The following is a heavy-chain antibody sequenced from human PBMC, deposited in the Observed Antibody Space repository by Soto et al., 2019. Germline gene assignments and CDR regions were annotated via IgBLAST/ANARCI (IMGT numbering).Heavy chain of an antibody. J-gene: IGHJ4*02. Sequence: ASVKVSCKASGYTFTSYGISWVRQAPGQGLEWMGWNSAYNGNTNYAQKLQGRVTMTTDTSTSTAYMELRSLRSDDTAVYYCARDGVPAATSPYYFDYWGQGTLVTVSS. CDR1: GYTFTSYG. V-gene: IGHV1-18*01. CDR3: ARDGVPAATSPYYFDY. D-gene: IGHD2-2*01. CDR2: NSAYNGNT.